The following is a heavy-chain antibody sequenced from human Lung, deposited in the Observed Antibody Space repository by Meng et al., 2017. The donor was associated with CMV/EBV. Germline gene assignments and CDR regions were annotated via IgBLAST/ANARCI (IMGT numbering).Heavy chain of an antibody. Sequence: ASVXVSCNASGYTFTSYGISWVRQAPGQGLERMGWISAYNGNTNCAQKLQGRVTMTTDTSTSTVYMELRSRRSDDTAVYCCARKMNWFDPWGQGTLVTVSS. CDR3: ARKMNWFDP. J-gene: IGHJ5*02. V-gene: IGHV1-18*01. CDR1: GYTFTSYG. CDR2: ISAYNGNT. D-gene: IGHD5-24*01.